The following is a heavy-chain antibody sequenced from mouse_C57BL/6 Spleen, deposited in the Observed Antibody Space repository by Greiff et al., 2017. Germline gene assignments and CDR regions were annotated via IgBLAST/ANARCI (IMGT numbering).Heavy chain of an antibody. CDR3: ARVEYGNYDAMDY. J-gene: IGHJ4*01. V-gene: IGHV5-16*01. D-gene: IGHD2-10*02. CDR1: GFTFSDYY. CDR2: INYDGSST. Sequence: EVMLVESEGGLVQPGSSMKLSCTASGFTFSDYYMAWVRQVPEKGLEWVANINYDGSSTYYLDSLKSRFIISRDNAKNILYLQMSSLKSEDTATYYCARVEYGNYDAMDYWGQGTSVTVSS.